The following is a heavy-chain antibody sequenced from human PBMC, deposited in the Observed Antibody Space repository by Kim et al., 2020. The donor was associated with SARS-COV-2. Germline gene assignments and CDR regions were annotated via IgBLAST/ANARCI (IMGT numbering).Heavy chain of an antibody. J-gene: IGHJ6*02. D-gene: IGHD3-3*01. Sequence: SETLSLTCTVSGGSISSSSYYWGWIRQPPRKGLEWIGSIYYSGSTYYNPSLKSRVTISVDTSKNQFSLKLSSVTAADTAVYYCARQVINYDFWSGYYQGPIGVWGQGTTVTVSS. V-gene: IGHV4-39*01. CDR3: ARQVINYDFWSGYYQGPIGV. CDR1: GGSISSSSYY. CDR2: IYYSGST.